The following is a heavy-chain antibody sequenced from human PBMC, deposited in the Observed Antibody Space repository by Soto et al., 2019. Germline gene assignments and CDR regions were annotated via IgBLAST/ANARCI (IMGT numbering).Heavy chain of an antibody. CDR2: IYYSEGT. V-gene: IGHV4-39*01. Sequence: SSETLSLTCTVSGDSVSSSSYYWGWIRQPPGKGLECIGSIYYSEGTYYNPSLKSRVTISVDTSKNQVSLKLSFVTAADTAVYYCARRYSSSWFVPWGQGALVTVSS. CDR3: ARRYSSSWFVP. J-gene: IGHJ5*02. CDR1: GDSVSSSSYY. D-gene: IGHD6-13*01.